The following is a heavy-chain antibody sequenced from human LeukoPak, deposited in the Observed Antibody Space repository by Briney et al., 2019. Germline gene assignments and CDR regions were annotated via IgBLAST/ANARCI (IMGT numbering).Heavy chain of an antibody. CDR1: GGTFSSYA. Sequence: SVKVSCKASGGTFSSYATSWVRQAPGQGLEWMGGIIPIFGTANYAQKFQGRVTITADESTSTAYMELSSLRSEDTAVYYCARESGPYCSSTSCYGSGLDVWGKGTTVTVSS. J-gene: IGHJ6*04. CDR3: ARESGPYCSSTSCYGSGLDV. CDR2: IIPIFGTA. D-gene: IGHD2-2*01. V-gene: IGHV1-69*13.